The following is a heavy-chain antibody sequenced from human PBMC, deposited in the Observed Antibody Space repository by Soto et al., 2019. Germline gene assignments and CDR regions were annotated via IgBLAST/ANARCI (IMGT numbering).Heavy chain of an antibody. CDR2: IYAGGTT. CDR3: ARGLHSESMYLSLAAS. D-gene: IGHD2-2*01. Sequence: EVQLVESGGGLVQPGGSLRLSCAGSGFTVSRNYMTWLRQTPGKGLEWVSVIYAGGTTYYADSVKGRFMISRDISSTTLSLQMDNLRVEATAVYYCARGLHSESMYLSLAASWGQGIVVAVSS. V-gene: IGHV3-66*01. CDR1: GFTVSRNY. J-gene: IGHJ5*02.